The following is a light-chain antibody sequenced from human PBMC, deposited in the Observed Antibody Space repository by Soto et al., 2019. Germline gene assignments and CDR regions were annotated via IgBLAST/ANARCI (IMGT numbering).Light chain of an antibody. CDR2: DSS. V-gene: IGKV1-5*01. J-gene: IGKJ1*01. CDR3: QQYDGYSPQT. Sequence: DIQMTQSPSTLFASVGDSVTITSRASQSVRNWLAWYQQKPGRAPQLLIYDSSTLEPGVPSRFRGSGSGTEFTLTINGLQPDDFATYYCQQYDGYSPQTFGQGGMV. CDR1: QSVRNW.